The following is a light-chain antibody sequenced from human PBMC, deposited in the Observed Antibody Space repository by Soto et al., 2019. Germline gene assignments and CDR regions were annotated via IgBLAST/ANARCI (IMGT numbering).Light chain of an antibody. CDR2: GAS. CDR3: QQYNKWPPLT. J-gene: IGKJ4*01. V-gene: IGKV3-15*01. Sequence: EIVMTQSPATLSVSPGERATLSCRASQSVNNNLAWYQQKPGQAPRLLIYGASTRATGIPARFSGSGSGTEFTLTISSLQSEDFAVYYCQQYNKWPPLTFGGGTKVDIK. CDR1: QSVNNN.